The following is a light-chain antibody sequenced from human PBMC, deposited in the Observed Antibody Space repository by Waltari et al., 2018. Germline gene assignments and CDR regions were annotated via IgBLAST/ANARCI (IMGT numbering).Light chain of an antibody. CDR3: SSYTNRATLRV. CDR2: EVI. CDR1: SRDIGNYHY. J-gene: IGLJ1*01. Sequence: QSALAQPASVSGSPGQSIALSCTGTSRDIGNYHYVSLYQQHPGKPPKLILYEVIDRPSGVSRRFSGSKSGNKATLTISGLQADDEADYYCSSYTNRATLRVFGTGTKVTVL. V-gene: IGLV2-14*01.